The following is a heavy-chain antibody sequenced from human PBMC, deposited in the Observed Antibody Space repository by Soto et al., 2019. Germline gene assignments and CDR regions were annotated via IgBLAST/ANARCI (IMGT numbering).Heavy chain of an antibody. CDR3: ARDLNLGSFDY. CDR1: GFTFSSYS. CDR2: ISSSSSTI. J-gene: IGHJ4*02. Sequence: GGSLRLSCAASGFTFSSYSMNWVRQAPGKGLEWVSYISSSSSTIYYADSVKGRFTISRDNAKNSLYLQMNSLRAEDTAVYYCARDLNLGSFDYWGQGTLVTVDS. V-gene: IGHV3-48*01.